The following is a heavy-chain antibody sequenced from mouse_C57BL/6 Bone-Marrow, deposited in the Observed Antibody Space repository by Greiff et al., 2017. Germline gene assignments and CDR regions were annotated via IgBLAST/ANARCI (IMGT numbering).Heavy chain of an antibody. V-gene: IGHV1-69*01. J-gene: IGHJ4*01. D-gene: IGHD2-5*01. CDR2: VDPSDSDT. Sequence: QVQLKQPGAELVMPGASVKLSCKASGYTFTSYWMHWVKQRPGQGLEWIGEVDPSDSDTKYNQKFKGKSTLTVDKSSSTAYMQLSSMISEESAVDYCARWNSKGGYAMDYWGQGTSVTVSS. CDR1: GYTFTSYW. CDR3: ARWNSKGGYAMDY.